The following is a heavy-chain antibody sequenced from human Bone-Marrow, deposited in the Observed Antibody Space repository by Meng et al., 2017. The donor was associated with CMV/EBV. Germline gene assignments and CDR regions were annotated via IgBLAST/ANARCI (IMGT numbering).Heavy chain of an antibody. J-gene: IGHJ6*01. D-gene: IGHD2-2*02. V-gene: IGHV3-66*02. CDR2: TYPGGTT. CDR3: AKRLVVPAGIIDYYGMDV. Sequence: GESLKISCAASGFSVSNMYMSWVRQAPGKGPEWVSFTYPGGTTYYTDSVKGRFTISRDNSKNTLYLQMNSLRAEDTAVYYCAKRLVVPAGIIDYYGMDVWGQGSTVTVSS. CDR1: GFSVSNMY.